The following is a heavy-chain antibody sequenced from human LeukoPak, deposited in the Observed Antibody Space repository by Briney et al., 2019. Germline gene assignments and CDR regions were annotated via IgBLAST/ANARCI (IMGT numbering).Heavy chain of an antibody. J-gene: IGHJ3*02. V-gene: IGHV3-21*01. Sequence: GGSLRLSCAASGFTFSSYGMNWVRQAPGKGLEWISCISSSRSYIYYADSVKGRFTISRDNAKNSLYLQMNSLRAEDTAVYYCARDGDYYGSRSYRDGFDIWGQGTMVTVSS. CDR2: ISSSRSYI. CDR1: GFTFSSYG. CDR3: ARDGDYYGSRSYRDGFDI. D-gene: IGHD3-10*01.